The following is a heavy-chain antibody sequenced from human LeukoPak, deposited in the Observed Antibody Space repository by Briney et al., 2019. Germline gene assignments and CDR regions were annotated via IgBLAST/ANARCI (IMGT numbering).Heavy chain of an antibody. J-gene: IGHJ4*02. CDR1: GYTFTGYY. CDR3: AKYYGSGSYDHFDY. CDR2: INPNSGGT. V-gene: IGHV1-2*06. Sequence: ASVKVSCTASGYTFTGYYLYWVRQAPGQGLEWMGRINPNSGGTNYAQKFQGRVTMTRDTSISTAYMELSRLRSDDTAVYYCAKYYGSGSYDHFDYWGQGTLVTVSS. D-gene: IGHD3-10*01.